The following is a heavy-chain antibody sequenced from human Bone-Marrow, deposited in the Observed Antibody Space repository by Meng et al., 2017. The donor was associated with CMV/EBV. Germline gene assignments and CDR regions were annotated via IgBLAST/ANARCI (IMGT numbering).Heavy chain of an antibody. V-gene: IGHV3-23*01. Sequence: GGSLRLSCAASGFTFSSYAVSWVRQAPGKGLEWVSAISGSGGSTYYADSVKGRFTISRDNSKNTLYLQMNSLRAEDTAVYYWARFTPTEQWLVRYYYYGMDVWGQGTTVTVSS. CDR3: ARFTPTEQWLVRYYYYGMDV. J-gene: IGHJ6*02. CDR2: ISGSGGST. D-gene: IGHD6-19*01. CDR1: GFTFSSYA.